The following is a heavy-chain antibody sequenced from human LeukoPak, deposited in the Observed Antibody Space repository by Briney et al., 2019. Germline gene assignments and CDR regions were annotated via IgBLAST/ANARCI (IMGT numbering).Heavy chain of an antibody. J-gene: IGHJ4*02. Sequence: GGSLRLSCTASGFTFGDYAMSWVRQAPGKGLEWVSVIYSGGSTYYADSVKGRFTISRDNSKNTLYLQMNSLRAEDTAVYYCARGLILSSIAVAGTIVNWGQGTLVTVSS. CDR2: IYSGGST. CDR3: ARGLILSSIAVAGTIVN. D-gene: IGHD6-19*01. CDR1: GFTFGDYA. V-gene: IGHV3-53*01.